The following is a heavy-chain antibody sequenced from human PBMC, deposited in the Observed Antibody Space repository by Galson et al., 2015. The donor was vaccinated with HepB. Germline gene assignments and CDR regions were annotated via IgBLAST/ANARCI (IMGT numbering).Heavy chain of an antibody. CDR3: TRAQTGTNNPLDY. D-gene: IGHD1-7*01. Sequence: SLRLSCAGSGFTFGDFAMTWCRQAPGKGLEWVGFIRSRAYGGATEYAASVKGRFTISRDDSKGIAYLQLNSLKIEDTAVYYCTRAQTGTNNPLDYWGQGTLVTVSS. CDR1: GFTFGDFA. J-gene: IGHJ4*02. CDR2: IRSRAYGGAT. V-gene: IGHV3-49*03.